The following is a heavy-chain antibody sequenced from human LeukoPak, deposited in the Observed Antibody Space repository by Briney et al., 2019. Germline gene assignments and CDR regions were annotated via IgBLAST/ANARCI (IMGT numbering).Heavy chain of an antibody. Sequence: SETLSLTCTVSGVYISRHYWRWNRQPPGKGLEWIGYIFHSGRTDFNSSLKSRVTISLDTSNNHPSLKLSSVTTGDTAVYYGARLSARDSGHYYSQFDYWGQGALVTVSS. D-gene: IGHD3-22*01. CDR1: GVYISRHY. V-gene: IGHV4-59*08. CDR3: ARLSARDSGHYYSQFDY. J-gene: IGHJ4*02. CDR2: IFHSGRT.